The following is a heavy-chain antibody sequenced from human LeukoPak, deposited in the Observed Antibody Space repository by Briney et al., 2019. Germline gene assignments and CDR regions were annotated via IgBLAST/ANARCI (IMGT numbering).Heavy chain of an antibody. CDR1: GYSFTSYW. D-gene: IGHD6-25*01. J-gene: IGHJ4*02. CDR3: ARTASGSAPDY. V-gene: IGHV5-51*01. CDR2: IYPGDSDT. Sequence: GESLKISCKGSGYSFTSYWIAWVRQIPGKGLEWMGIIYPGDSDTRYSPSFQGQVTISADKSISTDYLQWSSLKASDTAMYYCARTASGSAPDYWGQGTLVTVSS.